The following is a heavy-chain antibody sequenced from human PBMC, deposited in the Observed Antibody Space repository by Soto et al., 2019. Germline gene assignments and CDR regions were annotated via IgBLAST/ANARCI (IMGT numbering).Heavy chain of an antibody. CDR1: GGSISSSSYY. CDR3: ASTYDSSGYPYFDY. V-gene: IGHV4-39*01. Sequence: SETLSLTCTVSGGSISSSSYYWGWIRQPPGKGLEWIGSIYYSGSTYYNPSLKSRVTISVDTSKNQFSLKLSSVTAADTAVYYCASTYDSSGYPYFDYWGQGTLVTVSS. J-gene: IGHJ4*02. D-gene: IGHD3-22*01. CDR2: IYYSGST.